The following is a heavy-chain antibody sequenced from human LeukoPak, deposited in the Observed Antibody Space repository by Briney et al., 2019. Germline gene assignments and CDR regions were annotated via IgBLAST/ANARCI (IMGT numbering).Heavy chain of an antibody. CDR3: VREGGYCSGGTCRNWVDP. D-gene: IGHD2-15*01. J-gene: IGHJ5*02. CDR1: GGSISSYY. V-gene: IGHV4-59*12. Sequence: PSETLSLTCTVSGGSISSYYWSWIRQPPGKGLEWIGYIYYSGSTNYNPSLKSRVTISVDTSKNQFSLKLNSVTAADTAVYYCVREGGYCSGGTCRNWVDPWGQGTLVTVSS. CDR2: IYYSGST.